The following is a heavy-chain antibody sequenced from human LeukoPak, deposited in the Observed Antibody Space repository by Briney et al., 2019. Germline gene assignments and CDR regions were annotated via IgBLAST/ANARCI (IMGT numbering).Heavy chain of an antibody. Sequence: ASVKVSCKASGYTFTGYYMHWVRQAPGQGLEWMGWMNPNSGNTGYAQKFQGRVTMTRNTSISTAYMELSSLRSEDTAVYYCARARISDYWGQGTLVTVSS. CDR3: ARARISDY. CDR2: MNPNSGNT. CDR1: GYTFTGYY. J-gene: IGHJ4*02. D-gene: IGHD2/OR15-2a*01. V-gene: IGHV1-8*02.